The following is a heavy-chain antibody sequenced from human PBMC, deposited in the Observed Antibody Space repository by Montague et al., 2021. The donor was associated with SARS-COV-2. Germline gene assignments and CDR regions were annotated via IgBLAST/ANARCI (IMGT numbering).Heavy chain of an antibody. CDR2: IYYYGSV. CDR1: GDSVSRSY. CDR3: ARQITMVREPFDS. J-gene: IGHJ4*02. D-gene: IGHD3-10*01. Sequence: SETRSLTCTVAGDSVSRSYWNWIRQSPGKGLGWIGNIYYYGSVNYNPSLKSRLSISLDTSKNQLSLTLTSVTAADTATYYCARQITMVREPFDSWGQGTLVLVSS. V-gene: IGHV4-59*08.